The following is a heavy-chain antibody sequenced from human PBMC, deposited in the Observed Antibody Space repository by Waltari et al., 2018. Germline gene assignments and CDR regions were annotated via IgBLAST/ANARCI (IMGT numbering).Heavy chain of an antibody. CDR3: ARPIRRGEQLDHFQH. J-gene: IGHJ1*01. CDR1: GFTFSSYS. CDR2: ISSSSSTI. V-gene: IGHV3-48*01. Sequence: EVQLVESGGGLVQPGGSLRLSCAASGFTFSSYSMNWVRQAPGKGLEWVSYISSSSSTIYYADSVKGRFTISRDNAKNSLYLQMNSLRAEDTAVYYWARPIRRGEQLDHFQHWGQGTLVTVSS. D-gene: IGHD6-13*01.